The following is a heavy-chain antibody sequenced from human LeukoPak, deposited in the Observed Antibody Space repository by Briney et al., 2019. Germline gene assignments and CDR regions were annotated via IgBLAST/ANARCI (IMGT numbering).Heavy chain of an antibody. CDR2: ISYDGSNK. Sequence: GGSLRLSCAASGFTFSSYGMHWVRQAPGKGLEWVAVISYDGSNKYYADSVKGRFTNSRDNSKNTLYLQMNSLRAEDTAVYYCAKDARYAGFSPLYYFDYWGQGTLVTVSS. J-gene: IGHJ4*02. CDR3: AKDARYAGFSPLYYFDY. D-gene: IGHD3-16*01. V-gene: IGHV3-30*18. CDR1: GFTFSSYG.